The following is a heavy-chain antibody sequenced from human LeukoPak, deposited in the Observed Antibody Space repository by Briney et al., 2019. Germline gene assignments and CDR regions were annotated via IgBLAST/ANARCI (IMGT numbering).Heavy chain of an antibody. J-gene: IGHJ5*02. V-gene: IGHV3-30*03. Sequence: PGRSLRLSCAASGFTFSSYGMHWVRQAPGKGLEWVAVISHDGSNKYYADSVKGRFTISRVNSKNSLYLQMNSLRAEDTAVYYCAGDYYDSSGYYYHWFDPWGQETLVTVSS. D-gene: IGHD3-22*01. CDR2: ISHDGSNK. CDR1: GFTFSSYG. CDR3: AGDYYDSSGYYYHWFDP.